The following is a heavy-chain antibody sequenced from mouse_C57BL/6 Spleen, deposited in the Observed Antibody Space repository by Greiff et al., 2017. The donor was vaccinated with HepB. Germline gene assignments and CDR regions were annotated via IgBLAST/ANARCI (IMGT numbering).Heavy chain of an antibody. J-gene: IGHJ2*01. CDR2: IYPGDGDT. Sequence: QVHVKQSGAELVKPGASVKISCKASGYAFSSYWMNWVKQRPGKGLEWIGQIYPGDGDTNYNGKFKGKATLTADKSSSTAYMQLSSLTSEDSAVYFCARHTVASFDYWGQGTTLTVSS. CDR1: GYAFSSYW. V-gene: IGHV1-80*01. D-gene: IGHD1-1*01. CDR3: ARHTVASFDY.